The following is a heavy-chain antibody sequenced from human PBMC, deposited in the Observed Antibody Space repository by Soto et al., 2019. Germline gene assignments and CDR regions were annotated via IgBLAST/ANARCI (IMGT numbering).Heavy chain of an antibody. J-gene: IGHJ6*04. CDR3: PRGFGPGRYTTTSWGRDA. D-gene: IGHD3-10*01. CDR2: IYYSGST. Sequence: SETLSLTCTVSGGSVSGGSYYWSWIRRPPGKGLEWMGYIYYSGSTNYNPSLKSRVTISVDTSKNQFSLKLSSVTPADTSVYFRPRGFGPGRYTTTSWGRDAWAKGTRVT. V-gene: IGHV4-61*01. CDR1: GGSVSGGSYY.